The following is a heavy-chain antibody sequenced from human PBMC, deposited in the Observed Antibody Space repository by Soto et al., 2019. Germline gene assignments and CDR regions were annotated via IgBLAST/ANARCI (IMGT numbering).Heavy chain of an antibody. D-gene: IGHD3-10*01. V-gene: IGHV3-74*03. CDR1: GFSFSSHW. Sequence: DVQLVESGGGSAQPGGSLTLSCEASGFSFSSHWMHWVRQAPGRGLMWVSRINSDGSDTMYADSVKGRFTISRDNAKNTVSLQMNGLRAEDTGLYYCTSSGGPSAINACDVWGQGAMVTVSS. J-gene: IGHJ3*01. CDR3: TSSGGPSAINACDV. CDR2: INSDGSDT.